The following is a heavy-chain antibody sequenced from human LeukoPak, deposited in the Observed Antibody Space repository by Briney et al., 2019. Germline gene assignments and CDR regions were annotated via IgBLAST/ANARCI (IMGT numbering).Heavy chain of an antibody. J-gene: IGHJ6*03. CDR1: GFTFSSYE. CDR3: ARAFDSGVEYYYYYYYMDV. V-gene: IGHV3-48*03. Sequence: GGSLRLSCAASGFTFSSYEMNWVRQAPGKGLEWVSYISSSSSTIYYADSVKGRFTISRDHAKNSMYLPMYSLRAEDTAVYYCARAFDSGVEYYYYYYYMDVWGKGTTVTVSS. CDR2: ISSSSSTI. D-gene: IGHD1-26*01.